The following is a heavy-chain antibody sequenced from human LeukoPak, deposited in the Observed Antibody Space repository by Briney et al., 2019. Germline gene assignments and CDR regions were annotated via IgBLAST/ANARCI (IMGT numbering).Heavy chain of an antibody. J-gene: IGHJ6*02. Sequence: SETLSLTCTVSGDSISSSSYYWGWIRQPPGKGLEWIGSIYYSGSTYYNPSLKSRITISVDTSKNQFSLKLSSVTAADTAVYYCARDAGHQLSRRNYYAMDVWGQGTTVTVSS. CDR2: IYYSGST. CDR1: GDSISSSSYY. D-gene: IGHD2-2*01. V-gene: IGHV4-39*07. CDR3: ARDAGHQLSRRNYYAMDV.